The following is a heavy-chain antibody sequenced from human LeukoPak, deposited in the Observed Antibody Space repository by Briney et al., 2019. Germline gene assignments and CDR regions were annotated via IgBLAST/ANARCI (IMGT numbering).Heavy chain of an antibody. D-gene: IGHD2-21*02. CDR2: ISYDGSNK. J-gene: IGHJ4*02. Sequence: PGGSLRLSCAASGFTFSSYGMHWVRQAPGTGLEWVAVISYDGSNKYYADSVKGRFTISRDNSKNTLYLQMNSLRAEDTAVYYCARELLDNYFDYWGQGTLVTVSS. CDR1: GFTFSSYG. CDR3: ARELLDNYFDY. V-gene: IGHV3-30*03.